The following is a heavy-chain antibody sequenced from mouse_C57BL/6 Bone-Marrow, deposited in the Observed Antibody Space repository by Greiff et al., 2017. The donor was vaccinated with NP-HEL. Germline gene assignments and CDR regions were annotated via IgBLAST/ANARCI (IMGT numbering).Heavy chain of an antibody. V-gene: IGHV2-5*01. Sequence: VKLMESGPGLVQPSQSLSITCTVSGFSLTSYGVHWVRQSPGKGLEWLGVIWRGGSTDYNAAFMSRLSITKDNSKSQVFFKMNSLQADDTAIYYCAKTAHYYGSSDYAMDYWGQGTSVTVSS. D-gene: IGHD1-1*01. J-gene: IGHJ4*01. CDR3: AKTAHYYGSSDYAMDY. CDR1: GFSLTSYG. CDR2: IWRGGST.